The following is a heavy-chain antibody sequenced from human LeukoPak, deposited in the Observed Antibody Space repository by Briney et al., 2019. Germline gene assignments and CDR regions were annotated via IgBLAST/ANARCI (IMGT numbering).Heavy chain of an antibody. CDR2: ISYDGSNK. CDR1: GFTFSSYG. CDR3: AGGPYYYVLMDV. Sequence: GALRLSCAASGFTFSSYGMHWVRQAPGKGLEWVAVISYDGSNKYYADSVKGRFTISRDNSKNTLYLQMNSLRAEDTAVYYCAGGPYYYVLMDVWAKGPRSPSP. V-gene: IGHV3-30*03. J-gene: IGHJ6*02. D-gene: IGHD3-10*02.